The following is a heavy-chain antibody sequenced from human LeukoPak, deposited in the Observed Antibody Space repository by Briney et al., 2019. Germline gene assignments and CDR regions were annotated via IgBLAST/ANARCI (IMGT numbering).Heavy chain of an antibody. D-gene: IGHD3-3*01. CDR2: IKSKTDGGTT. V-gene: IGHV3-15*01. J-gene: IGHJ4*02. Sequence: PGGSLRLSCAASGFTFSNAWMSWVRQAPGKGREWVGRIKSKTDGGTTDYAAPVKGRFTISRDDSKNTLYLQMNSLKTEDTAVYYCTTAGDFGVVIMGIDYWGQGTLVTVSS. CDR3: TTAGDFGVVIMGIDY. CDR1: GFTFSNAW.